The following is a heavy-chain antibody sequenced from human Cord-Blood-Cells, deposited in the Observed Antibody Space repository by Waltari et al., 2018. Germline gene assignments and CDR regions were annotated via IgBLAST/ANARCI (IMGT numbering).Heavy chain of an antibody. CDR3: ARVITMVQGVIITLDY. J-gene: IGHJ4*02. V-gene: IGHV4-38-2*01. CDR2: IYHSGST. CDR1: GYSLSSGSY. Sequence: QVQLQESGPGLVKPSETLSLTCAVSGYSLSSGSYWGWLRQPPGKGLEWIGSIYHSGSTYYNPSLKSRVTISVDTSKNQFSLKLSSVTAADTAVYYCARVITMVQGVIITLDYWGQGTLVTVSS. D-gene: IGHD3-10*01.